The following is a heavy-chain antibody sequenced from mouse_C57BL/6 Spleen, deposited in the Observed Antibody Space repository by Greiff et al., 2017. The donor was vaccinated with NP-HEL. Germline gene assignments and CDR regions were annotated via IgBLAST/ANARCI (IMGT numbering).Heavy chain of an antibody. CDR2: IHPNSGST. CDR3: ASIYYDYDGFDY. D-gene: IGHD2-4*01. CDR1: GYTFTSYW. V-gene: IGHV1-64*01. Sequence: VQLQQPGAELVKPGASVKLSCKASGYTFTSYWMHWVKQRPGQGLEWIGMIHPNSGSTNYNEKFKSKATLTVDKSSSTAYMQLSSLTSEDSAVYYCASIYYDYDGFDYWGQGTTLTVSS. J-gene: IGHJ2*01.